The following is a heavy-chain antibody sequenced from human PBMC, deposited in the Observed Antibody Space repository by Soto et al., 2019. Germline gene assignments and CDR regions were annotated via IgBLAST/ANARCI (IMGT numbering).Heavy chain of an antibody. J-gene: IGHJ4*02. V-gene: IGHV3-30*18. Sequence: QVQLVESGGGVVQPGRSLRLSCAASGFTFSSYGMHWVRQAPGKGLEWVAVISYDGSNKYYADSVKGRFTISRDNSKNTLYLQMNSLRAEDTAVYYCAKTGEMATTYYFDYWGQGTLVTVSS. CDR1: GFTFSSYG. CDR3: AKTGEMATTYYFDY. D-gene: IGHD5-12*01. CDR2: ISYDGSNK.